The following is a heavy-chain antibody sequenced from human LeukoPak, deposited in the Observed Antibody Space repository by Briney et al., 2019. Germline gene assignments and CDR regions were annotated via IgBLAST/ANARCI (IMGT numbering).Heavy chain of an antibody. D-gene: IGHD2-15*01. V-gene: IGHV4-38-2*02. CDR2: IYHTGST. CDR3: AVVVAATNAFFDY. J-gene: IGHJ4*02. Sequence: PSETLSLTCTVSGYSISSGYYSGWIRQPPGKGLEWIGSIYHTGSTYYTPSLKSRVTISVDTSKNHFSLKLSSVTAADTAVYYCAVVVAATNAFFDYWGQGTLVTVSS. CDR1: GYSISSGYY.